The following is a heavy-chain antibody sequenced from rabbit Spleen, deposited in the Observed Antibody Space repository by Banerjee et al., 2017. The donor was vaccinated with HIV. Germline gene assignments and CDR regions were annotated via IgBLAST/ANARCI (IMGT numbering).Heavy chain of an antibody. V-gene: IGHV1S45*01. D-gene: IGHD1-1*01. J-gene: IGHJ6*01. CDR1: GFSFSNKVV. Sequence: QEQVLESGGGLVKPEGSLKLSCTASGFSFSNKVVMCWVRQAPGKGLEWIACIDTGSSGFTYLASWAKGRFTISKTSSTTVTLQMTSLTAADTATYFCARDTSSSFSSYGMDLWGPGTLVTVS. CDR3: ARDTSSSFSSYGMDL. CDR2: IDTGSSGFT.